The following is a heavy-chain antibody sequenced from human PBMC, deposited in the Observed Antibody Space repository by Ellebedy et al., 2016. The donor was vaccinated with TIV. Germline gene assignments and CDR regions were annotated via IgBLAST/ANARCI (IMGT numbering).Heavy chain of an antibody. D-gene: IGHD4-17*01. Sequence: GSGLVKYYADSLSGRFSISRDNSNRTVSLQINSLRAEDTAKYYCAKATGGDYYYGLDVWGQGTTVTVSS. CDR3: AKATGGDYYYGLDV. CDR2: GSGLVK. V-gene: IGHV3-23*01. J-gene: IGHJ6*02.